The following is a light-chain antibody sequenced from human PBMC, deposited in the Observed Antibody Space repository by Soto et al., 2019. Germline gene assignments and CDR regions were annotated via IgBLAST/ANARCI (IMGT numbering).Light chain of an antibody. V-gene: IGKV1-8*01. CDR2: AAS. Sequence: AIRMTQSPSSFSASTGDRVTITCRASQGISSYLAWYQQKPGKVPKLLIYAASTLQSGVPSRFSGSGSGTDFTVTISCLETEDFATYYYEQYYSYAWTFGQGTKVEIK. J-gene: IGKJ1*01. CDR1: QGISSY. CDR3: EQYYSYAWT.